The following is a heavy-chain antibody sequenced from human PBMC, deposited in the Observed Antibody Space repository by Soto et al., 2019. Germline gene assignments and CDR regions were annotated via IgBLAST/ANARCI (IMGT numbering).Heavy chain of an antibody. CDR1: GGTFSSYT. J-gene: IGHJ4*02. D-gene: IGHD5-18*01. CDR3: ARGDTAMVYIDY. CDR2: IIPILGIA. Sequence: ASVKVSCKASGGTFSSYTISWVRQAPGQGLEWMGRIIPILGIANYAQKFQGRVTITADKSTSTAYMELSSLRSEDTAVYYCARGDTAMVYIDYWGQGTLVTVSS. V-gene: IGHV1-69*02.